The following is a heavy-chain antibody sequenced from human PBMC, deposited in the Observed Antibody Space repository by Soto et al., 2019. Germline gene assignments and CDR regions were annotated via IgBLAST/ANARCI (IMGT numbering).Heavy chain of an antibody. CDR2: ISYDGSNK. J-gene: IGHJ4*02. V-gene: IGHV3-30*18. Sequence: GGSLRLSCAASGFTFSSYGMHWVRQAPGKGLEWVAVISYDGSNKYYADSVKGRFTISRDNPKNTLYLQMNSLRAEDTAVYYCAKPQYYDSSGYSFDYWGQGTLVTVSS. D-gene: IGHD3-22*01. CDR3: AKPQYYDSSGYSFDY. CDR1: GFTFSSYG.